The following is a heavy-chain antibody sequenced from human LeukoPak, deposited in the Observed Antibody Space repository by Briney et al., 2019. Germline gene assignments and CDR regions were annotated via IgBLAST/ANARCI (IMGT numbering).Heavy chain of an antibody. V-gene: IGHV3-21*04. D-gene: IGHD3-22*01. CDR3: AREGGNYDSSGYYGPNEH. CDR2: ISSSSSYI. Sequence: GGPLRLYCAASGFTFSTYTMNWVRQAPGKGLEWVSFISSSSSYIYYADSVKGRFTISRDNAKNSLYLQMNSLRAEDAAVYYCAREGGNYDSSGYYGPNEHWGQGTLVTVSS. CDR1: GFTFSTYT. J-gene: IGHJ1*01.